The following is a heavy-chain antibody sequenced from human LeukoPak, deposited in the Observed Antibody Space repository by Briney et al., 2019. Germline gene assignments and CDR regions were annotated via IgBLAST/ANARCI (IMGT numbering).Heavy chain of an antibody. CDR2: IYYSGST. Sequence: PSETLSLTCTVSGGSISGSHWNWIRQPPRKGLEWIGYIYYSGSTDSNPSLKSRVTISVDTSKNQFTLKLTSVTAADTAMYYCARRNDFDIWGPGTMVTVSS. J-gene: IGHJ3*02. CDR1: GGSISGSH. CDR3: ARRNDFDI. V-gene: IGHV4-59*08.